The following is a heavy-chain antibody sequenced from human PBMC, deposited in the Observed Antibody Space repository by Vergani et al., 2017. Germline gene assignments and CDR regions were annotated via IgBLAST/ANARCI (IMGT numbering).Heavy chain of an antibody. V-gene: IGHV4-31*11. D-gene: IGHD6-25*01. CDR2: IFYSGTT. Sequence: QVQLQESGPGVVKPSQTLSLTFAVSGGSISSGDHCWTWIRQRPGKGLEWIGYIFYSGTTYDNPSLRSRLTISVDTSQNQFSLKLRSVTAADTAVYYCARVDTQVPATSHFYYMDVWGKGTTVVVSS. CDR1: GGSISSGDHC. J-gene: IGHJ6*03. CDR3: ARVDTQVPATSHFYYMDV.